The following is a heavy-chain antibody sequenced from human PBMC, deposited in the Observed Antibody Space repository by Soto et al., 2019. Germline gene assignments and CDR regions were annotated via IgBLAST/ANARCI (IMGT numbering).Heavy chain of an antibody. D-gene: IGHD3-10*01. Sequence: GASVKVSCKASGYTFTSYAMHWVRQAPGQRLEWMRWINAGNGNTKYSQKFQGRVTITRDTSASTAYMELSSLRSEDTAVYYCARRGSGSYYNGFPLDTPNWLDPWGQGTLVTVSS. CDR1: GYTFTSYA. J-gene: IGHJ5*02. CDR2: INAGNGNT. V-gene: IGHV1-3*01. CDR3: ARRGSGSYYNGFPLDTPNWLDP.